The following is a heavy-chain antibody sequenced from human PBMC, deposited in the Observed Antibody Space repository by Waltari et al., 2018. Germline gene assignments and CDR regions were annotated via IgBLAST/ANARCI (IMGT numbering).Heavy chain of an antibody. J-gene: IGHJ4*02. V-gene: IGHV4-59*01. CDR1: GGSISSYY. D-gene: IGHD3-10*01. Sequence: QVQLQESGPGLLKPSETLSLTCTVSGGSISSYYVSWIRNPQGKGLEWIGYIYYSGSTNYHPSLKSRVTISVDTSKNQFSLKLSSVTAADTAVYYCARGGGYYYGSGSYAIDWGQGTLVTVSS. CDR2: IYYSGST. CDR3: ARGGGYYYGSGSYAID.